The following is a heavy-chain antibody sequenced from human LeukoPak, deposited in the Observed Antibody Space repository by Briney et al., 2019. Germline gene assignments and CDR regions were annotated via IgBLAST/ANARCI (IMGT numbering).Heavy chain of an antibody. D-gene: IGHD2-21*02. V-gene: IGHV4-31*03. CDR2: IYYSGST. CDR1: GGSISSGGYY. CDR3: ARWRAYRSGDCYAYDY. Sequence: PSETLSLTCTVSGGSISSGGYYWSWIRQHPGKGLEWIGYIYYSGSTYYNPSLKSRVTISVDTSKNQFSLKLSSVTAADTAVYYCARWRAYRSGDCYAYDYWGQGTLVTVSS. J-gene: IGHJ4*02.